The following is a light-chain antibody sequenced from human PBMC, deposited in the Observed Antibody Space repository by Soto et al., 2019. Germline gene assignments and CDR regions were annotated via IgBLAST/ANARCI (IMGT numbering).Light chain of an antibody. V-gene: IGKV1-39*01. CDR2: AAS. Sequence: DIQMTQSPSSLSASVEDRVIITCRASQSISNHLNWYQQKPGKAPKLLIFAASSLQSGVPSRFSGSGSGPDFTITIRSLQPQDFATYYCQQANSFPITFGQGTRLESK. J-gene: IGKJ5*01. CDR3: QQANSFPIT. CDR1: QSISNH.